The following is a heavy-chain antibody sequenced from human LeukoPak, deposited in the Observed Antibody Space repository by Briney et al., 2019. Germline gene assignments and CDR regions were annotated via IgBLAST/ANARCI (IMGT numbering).Heavy chain of an antibody. Sequence: SETLSLTCTVSGGSIRGSSYYWGWIRQPPGKGLEWIGTIYYSGSTYYNPSLKSRVTISVDTSKNQFSLMLSSVTAADTAICYCVRVSRTAMAADCWGQGTLVTVSS. CDR3: VRVSRTAMAADC. J-gene: IGHJ4*02. V-gene: IGHV4-39*07. CDR2: IYYSGST. CDR1: GGSIRGSSYY. D-gene: IGHD6-19*01.